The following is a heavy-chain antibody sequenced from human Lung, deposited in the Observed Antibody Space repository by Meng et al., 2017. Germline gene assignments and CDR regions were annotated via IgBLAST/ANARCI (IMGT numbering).Heavy chain of an antibody. J-gene: IGHJ4*02. CDR2: INHSGST. V-gene: IGHV4-34*01. D-gene: IGHD4-11*01. CDR3: ARGPTTMAHDFDY. Sequence: HVQLQQWGAGLLKPSATLSPTCFVSGGSFSDYYWSWIRQPPGKGLEWIGEINHSGSTNYNPSLESRATISVDTSQNNLSLKLSSVTAADSAVYYCARGPTTMAHDFDYWGQGTLVTVSS. CDR1: GGSFSDYY.